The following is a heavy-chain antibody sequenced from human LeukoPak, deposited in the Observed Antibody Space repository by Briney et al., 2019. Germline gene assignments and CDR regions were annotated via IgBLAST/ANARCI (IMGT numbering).Heavy chain of an antibody. D-gene: IGHD1-26*01. V-gene: IGHV3-30*02. CDR3: AKGRGWEASYYYYYMDV. CDR1: GFTFSSYG. Sequence: GSLRLSCAASGFTFSSYGMHWVRQAPGKGLARVPFIRYDGSNKYYTDSVKGRFTISRDNSKNTLYLQMNSLRAEDTAVYYCAKGRGWEASYYYYYMDVWGKGTTVTISS. J-gene: IGHJ6*03. CDR2: IRYDGSNK.